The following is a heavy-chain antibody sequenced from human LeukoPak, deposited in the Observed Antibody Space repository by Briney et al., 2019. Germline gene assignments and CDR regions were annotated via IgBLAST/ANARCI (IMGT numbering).Heavy chain of an antibody. D-gene: IGHD3-16*01. Sequence: GGSLRLSCAASGFSFSIYSMTWVRQAPGKGLEWVSSISSSRGYIHYANSVKGRFTISRDNAKNSLYLQLSSLRAEDTAVYYCARDGRGGYGMDVWSQGTTVTVSS. CDR2: ISSSRGYI. J-gene: IGHJ6*02. CDR3: ARDGRGGYGMDV. CDR1: GFSFSIYS. V-gene: IGHV3-21*01.